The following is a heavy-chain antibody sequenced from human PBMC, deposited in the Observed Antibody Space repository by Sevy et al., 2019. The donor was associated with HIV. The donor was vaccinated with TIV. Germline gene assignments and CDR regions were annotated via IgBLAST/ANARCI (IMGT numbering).Heavy chain of an antibody. Sequence: GGSLRLSCAASGFTFSSYGMHWVRQAPGKGLEWVAVIAYNGSNKYYADSLKGRFTISRDNSKNTLYLQMNSLSAEDTAVYYCSKGGGSRFRTTEYAFDFWGQGTMVTVSS. V-gene: IGHV3-30*18. CDR1: GFTFSSYG. CDR2: IAYNGSNK. CDR3: SKGGGSRFRTTEYAFDF. J-gene: IGHJ3*01. D-gene: IGHD3-16*01.